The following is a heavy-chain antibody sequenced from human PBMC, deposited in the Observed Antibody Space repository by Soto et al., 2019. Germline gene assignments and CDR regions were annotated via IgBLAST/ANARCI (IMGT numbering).Heavy chain of an antibody. D-gene: IGHD6-19*01. Sequence: QITLKESGPTLVKPTPTLTLTCTFSGFSLSTSGVGVVWIRQPPGKALEWLGIIYWDDDKRYSPSLKSRLTNPQDTPKHQVVLTKTNMDPVDTGTYYCPHNRVAGTSWFDPWGQGTLVTVSS. CDR1: GFSLSTSGVG. V-gene: IGHV2-5*02. CDR2: IYWDDDK. CDR3: PHNRVAGTSWFDP. J-gene: IGHJ5*02.